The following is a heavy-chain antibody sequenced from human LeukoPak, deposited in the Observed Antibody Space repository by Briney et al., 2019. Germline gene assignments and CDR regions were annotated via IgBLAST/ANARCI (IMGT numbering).Heavy chain of an antibody. D-gene: IGHD2-2*01. Sequence: GGSLRLSCEASGFTFSAYAMTWVRQAPGKGLEWVSSIGSDNKPHYSESVKGRFAISRDNSKSMLFLQLNSLRAEDTALYYCARDGVVPAAMPRYYYGMDVWGQGTTVTVSS. V-gene: IGHV3-23*01. CDR3: ARDGVVPAAMPRYYYGMDV. J-gene: IGHJ6*02. CDR2: IGSDNKP. CDR1: GFTFSAYA.